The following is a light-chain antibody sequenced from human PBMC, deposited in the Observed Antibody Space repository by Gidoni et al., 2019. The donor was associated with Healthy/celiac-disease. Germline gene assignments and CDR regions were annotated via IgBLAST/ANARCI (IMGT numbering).Light chain of an antibody. V-gene: IGKV1-39*01. Sequence: DIHMTQSPSSLSASVGDRVTITCRASQSISSYLHWYQQKPGKAPKLLIYAASSLQSGVPSRFRGRGAGTDFTLTISSLQPEDFATYYCQQSYSTPLTFGGGTKVEIK. CDR3: QQSYSTPLT. CDR2: AAS. J-gene: IGKJ4*01. CDR1: QSISSY.